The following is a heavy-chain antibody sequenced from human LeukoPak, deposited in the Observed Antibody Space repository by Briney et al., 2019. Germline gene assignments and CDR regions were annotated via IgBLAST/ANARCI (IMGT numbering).Heavy chain of an antibody. CDR3: ARNWNKKYYFDF. D-gene: IGHD1/OR15-1a*01. Sequence: ASVKVSCKASGNTFTKYCIHWVRQAPGQGLEWMGWIDDGAGNTKYSEKFQGRVSITRDTSATTAYMELSSLRSEDTAVYYCARNWNKKYYFDFWGQGTLVTVSS. CDR2: IDDGAGNT. V-gene: IGHV1-3*01. CDR1: GNTFTKYC. J-gene: IGHJ4*02.